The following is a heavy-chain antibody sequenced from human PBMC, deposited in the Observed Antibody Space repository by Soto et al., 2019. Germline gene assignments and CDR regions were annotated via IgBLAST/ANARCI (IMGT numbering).Heavy chain of an antibody. Sequence: GGSLRLSCAASGFSFVNYAMNWFRQAPGKGLEWVSGLSGSGTSTYYADSVKGRFTISRDNSRDTLFLQMNSLTADDTAVYYCAKATTNGGWFNPFDSWGQGALVTVSS. CDR3: AKATTNGGWFNPFDS. D-gene: IGHD6-19*01. CDR1: GFSFVNYA. CDR2: LSGSGTST. V-gene: IGHV3-23*01. J-gene: IGHJ4*02.